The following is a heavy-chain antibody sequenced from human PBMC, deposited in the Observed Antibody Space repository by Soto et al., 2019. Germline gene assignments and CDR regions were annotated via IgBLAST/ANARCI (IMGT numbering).Heavy chain of an antibody. J-gene: IGHJ4*02. V-gene: IGHV4-30-4*01. D-gene: IGHD3-22*01. CDR3: ARDDSSNYYFSDY. CDR2: IYYCGST. Sequence: TLSLTCTVSGGSISSGDYYWSWIRQPPGKGLEWIVYIYYCGSTYYNPSLKSRVTISVDNAKISLDLQMNILRVEDTAVYYCARDDSSNYYFSDYWGRGTLVTVSS. CDR1: GGSISSGDYY.